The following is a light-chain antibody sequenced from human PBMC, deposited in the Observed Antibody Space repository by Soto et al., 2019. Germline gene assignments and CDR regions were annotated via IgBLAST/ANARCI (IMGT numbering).Light chain of an antibody. CDR1: SSNIGNNY. V-gene: IGLV1-51*01. CDR2: DNN. J-gene: IGLJ2*01. CDR3: GTWDSSLSVVV. Sequence: QSALTQPPSVSAAPGQKVTISCSGSSSNIGNNYVSWYQHLPGTAPKLLIYDNNKRPSGIPDRFPGSKSGTSATLGITGLQTGDEADYYCGTWDSSLSVVVFGGGTKLTVL.